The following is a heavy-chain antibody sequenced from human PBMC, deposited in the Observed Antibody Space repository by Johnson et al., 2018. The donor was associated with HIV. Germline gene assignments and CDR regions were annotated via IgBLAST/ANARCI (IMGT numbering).Heavy chain of an antibody. V-gene: IGHV3-30*04. CDR2: ISYDGSST. CDR3: VRPFQWLDAFDI. J-gene: IGHJ3*02. Sequence: VQLVESGGGVVQPGRSLRLSCAASGFTFSSYAMHLVRQAPGKGLESVAVISYDGSSTTYADSVKGRFTISRDNAKNTLYLQMNSLRADDTAVYYCVRPFQWLDAFDIWGQGTMVTVSS. D-gene: IGHD6-19*01. CDR1: GFTFSSYA.